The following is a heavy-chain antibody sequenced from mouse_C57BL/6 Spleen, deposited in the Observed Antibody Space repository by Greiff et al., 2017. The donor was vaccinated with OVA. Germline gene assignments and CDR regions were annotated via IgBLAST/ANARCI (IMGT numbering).Heavy chain of an antibody. V-gene: IGHV1-69*01. J-gene: IGHJ2*01. CDR2: IDPSDSYT. D-gene: IGHD5-5*01. CDR3: ARSYLRYYFDY. Sequence: QVQLQQPGAELVMPGASVKLSCKASGYTFTSYWMHWVKQRPGRGLEWIGEIDPSDSYTNYNQKFKGKSTLTVDKSSSTAYMQLSSLTSEDSAVYYCARSYLRYYFDYWGQGTTLTVSS. CDR1: GYTFTSYW.